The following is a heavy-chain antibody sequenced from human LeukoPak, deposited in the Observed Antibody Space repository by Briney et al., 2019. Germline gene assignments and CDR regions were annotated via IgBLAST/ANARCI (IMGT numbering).Heavy chain of an antibody. CDR3: ARDRGCCSGGSCYYYFDY. J-gene: IGHJ4*02. CDR1: GFTFSSYW. CDR2: IKQDGSEK. Sequence: GGSLRLSCAASGFTFSSYWMSWVRQAPGKGLEWVANIKQDGSEKYYVDSVKGRFTISRDNAKNSLYLQMNSLRAEDTAVYYCARDRGCCSGGSCYYYFDYWGQGTLVTVSS. D-gene: IGHD2-15*01. V-gene: IGHV3-7*03.